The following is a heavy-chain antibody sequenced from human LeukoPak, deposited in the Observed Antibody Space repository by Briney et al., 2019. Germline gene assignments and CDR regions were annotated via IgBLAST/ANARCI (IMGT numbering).Heavy chain of an antibody. CDR1: GYTFTSYG. CDR3: ARRIAAAGTNWFDP. J-gene: IGHJ5*02. V-gene: IGHV1-18*04. CDR2: ISAYNGNT. D-gene: IGHD6-13*01. Sequence: GASVKVSCKASGYTFTSYGISWVRQAPGQGLEWMGWISAYNGNTNYAQKLQGRVTMTTDTSTSTAYMELRSLRSDDTAVYYCARRIAAAGTNWFDPWGQGTLVIVSS.